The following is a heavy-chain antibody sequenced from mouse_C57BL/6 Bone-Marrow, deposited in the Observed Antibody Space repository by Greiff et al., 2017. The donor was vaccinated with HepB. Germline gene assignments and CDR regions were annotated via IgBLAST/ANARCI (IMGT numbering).Heavy chain of an antibody. CDR3: AGITTVVATVDY. V-gene: IGHV5-17*01. CDR1: GFTFSDYG. D-gene: IGHD1-1*01. CDR2: ISSGSSTI. J-gene: IGHJ4*01. Sequence: DVKLVESGGGLVKPGGSLKLSCAASGFTFSDYGMHWVRQAPEKGLEWVAYISSGSSTIYYADTVKGRFTISRDNAKNTLFLQMTSLRSEDTAMYYCAGITTVVATVDYWGQGTSVTVSS.